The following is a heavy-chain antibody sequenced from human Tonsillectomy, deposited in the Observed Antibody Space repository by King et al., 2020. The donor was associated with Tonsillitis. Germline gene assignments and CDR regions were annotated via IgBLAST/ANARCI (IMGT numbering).Heavy chain of an antibody. CDR1: GFTFSSYS. D-gene: IGHD3-22*01. CDR2: ISSSSSTI. CDR3: AAEQEYYYDSSGCPVDY. Sequence: VQLVESGGGLVQPGGSLRLSCAASGFTFSSYSMNWVRQAPGKGLEWVSYISSSSSTIYYADSVKGRFTISRDNAKNSLYLQMNSLRDEDTAVYYCAAEQEYYYDSSGCPVDYWGQGTLVTVSS. V-gene: IGHV3-48*02. J-gene: IGHJ4*02.